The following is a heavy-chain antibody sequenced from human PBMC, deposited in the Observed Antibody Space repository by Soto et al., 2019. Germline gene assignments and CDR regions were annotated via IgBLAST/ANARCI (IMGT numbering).Heavy chain of an antibody. D-gene: IGHD3-16*01. CDR1: GYTFTHYY. V-gene: IGHV1-46*01. Sequence: QVQLAQSGAEVKKPGASVKVSCKASGYTFTHYYIHWVRQAPGQGLEWMGMMNPSGGKGRHAQKFQGRVTMTGDTSTTTVNMELSSLTSEATAVYYCARVGGLGFDPWSQGTLVTVSS. CDR2: MNPSGGKG. CDR3: ARVGGLGFDP. J-gene: IGHJ5*02.